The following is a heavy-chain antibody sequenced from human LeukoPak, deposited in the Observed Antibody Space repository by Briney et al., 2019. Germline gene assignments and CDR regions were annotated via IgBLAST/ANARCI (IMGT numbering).Heavy chain of an antibody. Sequence: GGSLRLSCAASGFTVSSNYMSWVRQAPGKGLEWVSVIYSGGSTYYADSVKGRFTISRHNFKNTLYLQMNSLRAEDTAVYYCARNWGRRGYSYGFYDYWGQGTLVTVSS. J-gene: IGHJ4*02. CDR1: GFTVSSNY. V-gene: IGHV3-53*04. D-gene: IGHD5-18*01. CDR2: IYSGGST. CDR3: ARNWGRRGYSYGFYDY.